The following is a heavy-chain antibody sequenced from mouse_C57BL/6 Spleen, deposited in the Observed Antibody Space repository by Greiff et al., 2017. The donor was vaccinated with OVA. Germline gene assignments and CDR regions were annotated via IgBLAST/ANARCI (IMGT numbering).Heavy chain of an antibody. CDR2: IYPGDGDT. J-gene: IGHJ3*01. V-gene: IGHV1-82*01. CDR3: AGERNSWFAY. Sequence: VQLQQSGPELVKPGASVKISCKASGYAFSSSWMNWVKQRPGKGLEWIGRIYPGDGDTNYNGKFKGKATLTADKSSSTAYMQLSSLTSEDSAVYFCAGERNSWFAYWGQGTLVTVSA. CDR1: GYAFSSSW.